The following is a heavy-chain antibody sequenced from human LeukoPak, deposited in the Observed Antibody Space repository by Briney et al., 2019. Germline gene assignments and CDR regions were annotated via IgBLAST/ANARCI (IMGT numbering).Heavy chain of an antibody. J-gene: IGHJ4*02. CDR2: INHSGST. V-gene: IGHV4-34*01. CDR3: ARDYGFDYFDC. D-gene: IGHD4-17*01. Sequence: SETLSLTCAVYGGSFSGYYWSWIRQPPGKGLEWIGEINHSGSTNYNPSLKSRVTISVDTSKNQFSLKLSSVTAADTAVYYCARDYGFDYFDCWGQGTLVTVSS. CDR1: GGSFSGYY.